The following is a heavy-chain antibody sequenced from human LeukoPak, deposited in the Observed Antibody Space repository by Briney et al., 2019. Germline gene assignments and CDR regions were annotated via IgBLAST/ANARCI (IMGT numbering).Heavy chain of an antibody. D-gene: IGHD2-21*02. CDR2: INPNSGGT. V-gene: IGHV1-2*02. Sequence: ASVKVSCKASGFTFTAYHMHWVRQAPGQGLEWMGWINPNSGGTNYAQKFQGRVTMTRDTSISTAYMELSGLRSDDTAVYYCARGPHCDPHFDYWGQGTLVTVSS. J-gene: IGHJ4*02. CDR1: GFTFTAYH. CDR3: ARGPHCDPHFDY.